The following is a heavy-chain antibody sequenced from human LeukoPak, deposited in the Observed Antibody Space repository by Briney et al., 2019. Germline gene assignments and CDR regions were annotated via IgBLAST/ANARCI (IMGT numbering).Heavy chain of an antibody. J-gene: IGHJ4*02. CDR2: INEDGSTT. CDR1: GFTFSSNW. CDR3: VRDLGGRSGH. V-gene: IGHV3-74*01. Sequence: GGSLRLSCAASGFTFSSNWMHWVRQAPGKGLVWVSRINEDGSTTNYADSVKGRSTIFRDNTKNTLYLQMNSLRAEDTAVYYCVRDLGGRSGHWGRGTLVTVSS. D-gene: IGHD1-26*01.